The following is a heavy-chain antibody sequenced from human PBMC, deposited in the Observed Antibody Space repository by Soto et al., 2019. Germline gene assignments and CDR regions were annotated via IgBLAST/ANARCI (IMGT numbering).Heavy chain of an antibody. CDR2: IIPIFGTA. CDR1: GGTFNNYV. Sequence: ASVKVSCKASGGTFNNYVINWVRQAPGQGLEWMAGIIPIFGTANYAQKFQGRVTITADKSTSTAYMELNSLRSEDTAVYYCAGRCDGYNCLGHFDYWGQGTLVTVSS. V-gene: IGHV1-69*06. CDR3: AGRCDGYNCLGHFDY. D-gene: IGHD1-1*01. J-gene: IGHJ4*02.